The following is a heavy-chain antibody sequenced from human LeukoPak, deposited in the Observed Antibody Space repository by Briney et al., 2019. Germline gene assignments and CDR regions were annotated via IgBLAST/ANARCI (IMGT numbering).Heavy chain of an antibody. CDR2: FDPEDGET. CDR1: GCTFTGYY. J-gene: IGHJ5*02. Sequence: ALVKVSCKASGCTFTGYYMHWVRQAPGKGLEWMGGFDPEDGETIYAQKFQGRVTMTEDTSTDTAYMELSSLRSEDTAVYYCATAGGAAAGNRVGSWGQGTLVTVSS. V-gene: IGHV1-24*01. D-gene: IGHD6-13*01. CDR3: ATAGGAAAGNRVGS.